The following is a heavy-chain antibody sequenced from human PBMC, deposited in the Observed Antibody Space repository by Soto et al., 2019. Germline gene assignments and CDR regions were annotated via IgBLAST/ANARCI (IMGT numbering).Heavy chain of an antibody. V-gene: IGHV3-11*06. Sequence: QVQLVESGGGLVPPGGSLRLSCAGSGFTFGDSYMSWIRQAPGKGLEWLSYISPGSRYPAYADSVKGRFTISRGNARRSLFLQMTSLTAEDTAMYYCVRGGGGGLFDPWGQGTMVTVSS. J-gene: IGHJ5*02. CDR2: ISPGSRYP. CDR3: VRGGGGGLFDP. D-gene: IGHD2-15*01. CDR1: GFTFGDSY.